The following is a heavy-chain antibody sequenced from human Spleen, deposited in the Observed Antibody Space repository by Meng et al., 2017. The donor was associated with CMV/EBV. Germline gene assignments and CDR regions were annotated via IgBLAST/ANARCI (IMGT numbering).Heavy chain of an antibody. CDR2: ISSSGSTI. D-gene: IGHD2-2*02. V-gene: IGHV3-11*04. CDR3: ARDLESRATPNYYYYYGMDV. Sequence: SCAASGFTFSDYYMSWIRQAPGKGLEWVSYISSSGSTIYYADSVKGRFTISRDNAKNSLYLQMNSLRAEDTAVYYCARDLESRATPNYYYYYGMDVWGQGTTVTVSS. CDR1: GFTFSDYY. J-gene: IGHJ6*02.